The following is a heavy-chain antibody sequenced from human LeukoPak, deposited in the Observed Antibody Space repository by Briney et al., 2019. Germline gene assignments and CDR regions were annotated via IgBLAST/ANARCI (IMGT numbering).Heavy chain of an antibody. J-gene: IGHJ4*02. CDR2: IYYSGST. CDR3: ASVPYIAAAGTSFDY. D-gene: IGHD6-13*01. Sequence: SETLSLTCTVSGGSISSSSYYWGWIRQPPGKGLEWIGSIYYSGSTYYNPSLKSRVTISVDTSKNQFSLKLSSVTAADTAVYYCASVPYIAAAGTSFDYWGQGTLVTVSS. CDR1: GGSISSSSYY. V-gene: IGHV4-39*01.